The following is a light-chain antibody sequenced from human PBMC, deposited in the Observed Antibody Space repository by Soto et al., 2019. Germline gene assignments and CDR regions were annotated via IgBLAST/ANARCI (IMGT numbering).Light chain of an antibody. CDR2: DVS. CDR1: SSDVGGYNY. CDR3: SSYTSSSTLEV. V-gene: IGLV2-14*01. Sequence: SVLPQPASLSGSPGQSITISCTGTSSDVGGYNYVSWYQQHPGKAPKLMIYDVSNRPSGVSNRFSGSKSGNTASLTISGLQAEDEADYYCSSYTSSSTLEVFGTGTKVTVL. J-gene: IGLJ1*01.